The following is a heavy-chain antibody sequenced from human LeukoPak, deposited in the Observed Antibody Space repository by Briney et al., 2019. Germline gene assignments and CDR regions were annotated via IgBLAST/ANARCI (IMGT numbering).Heavy chain of an antibody. V-gene: IGHV3-23*01. J-gene: IGHJ4*02. CDR3: AKAGAVVVVVAKFFDY. D-gene: IGHD2-15*01. CDR1: GFIFSNYA. CDR2: ISGSGDST. Sequence: GGSLRLSCAASGFIFSNYAMSWVRQAPGKGLEWVSAISGSGDSTNYADSVKGRFTISRDNSKNTLYLQMNSLRAEDTAVYYCAKAGAVVVVVAKFFDYWGQGTLVTVSS.